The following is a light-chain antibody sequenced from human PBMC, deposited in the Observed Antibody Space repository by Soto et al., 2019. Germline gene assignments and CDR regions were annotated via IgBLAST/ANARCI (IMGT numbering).Light chain of an antibody. J-gene: IGLJ2*01. CDR1: SSNIGSNS. CDR2: SNN. CDR3: TSWDDSVHGPL. Sequence: QSVLTQPPSASGTPGQRVTISCSGSSSNIGSNSANWYQQLPGTAPKLLIDSNNQRRSGVPDRFSGSKSGTSATLAISGLQSEDEADYYCTSWDDSVHGPLFGGGTKVTVL. V-gene: IGLV1-44*01.